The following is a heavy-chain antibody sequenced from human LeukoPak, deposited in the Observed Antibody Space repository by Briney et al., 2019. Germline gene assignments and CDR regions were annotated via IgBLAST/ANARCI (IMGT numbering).Heavy chain of an antibody. J-gene: IGHJ4*02. CDR2: IHTDGTT. CDR1: GFTVRSNH. V-gene: IGHV3-53*01. CDR3: ARGYSGYDPFDY. D-gene: IGHD5-12*01. Sequence: GGSLRLSCAASGFTVRSNHMSGVRQAPGKGPEWVSVIHTDGTTYYADSVQGRFTVSSHNSRNTLYLQMDSLRADDTAVYYCARGYSGYDPFDYWGQGTLVTVSS.